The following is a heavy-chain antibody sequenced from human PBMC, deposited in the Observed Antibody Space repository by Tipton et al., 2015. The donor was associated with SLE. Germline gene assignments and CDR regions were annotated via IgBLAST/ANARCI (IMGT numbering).Heavy chain of an antibody. CDR3: ARQGSSSSGGMDV. CDR2: IYYSGST. CDR1: GGSISSSSYY. Sequence: TLSLTCTVSGGSISSSSYYWGWIRQPPGKGLEWIGSIYYSGSTYYNPSLKSRVTISVDTSKNQFSLKLSSVTAADTAVYYCARQGSSSSGGMDVWGQGTTVPVSS. J-gene: IGHJ6*02. D-gene: IGHD6-6*01. V-gene: IGHV4-39*07.